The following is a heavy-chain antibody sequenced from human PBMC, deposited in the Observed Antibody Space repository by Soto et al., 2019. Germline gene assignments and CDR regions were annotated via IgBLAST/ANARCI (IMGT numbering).Heavy chain of an antibody. D-gene: IGHD3-3*01. CDR1: GYSFTSYW. J-gene: IGHJ5*02. V-gene: IGHV5-51*01. CDR3: ARRLAYDFWSGYGNWFDP. CDR2: IYPGDSDT. Sequence: GESLKISCKGSGYSFTSYWIGWVRQMPGKGLEWMGIIYPGDSDTRYSPSFQGQVTISADKSISTAYLQWSSLKASDTAMYYCARRLAYDFWSGYGNWFDPWGQGTLVTVSS.